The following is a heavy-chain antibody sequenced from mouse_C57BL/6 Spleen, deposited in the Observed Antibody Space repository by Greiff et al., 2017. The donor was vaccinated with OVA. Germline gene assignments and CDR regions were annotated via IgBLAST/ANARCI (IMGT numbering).Heavy chain of an antibody. CDR1: GFTFSSYA. J-gene: IGHJ2*01. Sequence: EVKLQESGAGLVKPGGSLKLSCAASGFTFSSYAMSWVRQTPEKRLEWVAYISSGGDYTYYADTVKGRFTISRANARNTLYLQMSSLKSEDTAMYYCTRDQGTTAVGYYFDYWGQGTTLTVSS. CDR3: TRDQGTTAVGYYFDY. D-gene: IGHD1-2*01. V-gene: IGHV5-9-1*02. CDR2: ISSGGDYT.